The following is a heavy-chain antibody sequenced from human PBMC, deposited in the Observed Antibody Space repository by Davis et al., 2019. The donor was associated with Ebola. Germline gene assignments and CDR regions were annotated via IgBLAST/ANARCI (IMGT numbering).Heavy chain of an antibody. CDR3: TNQKLGSGSFDY. Sequence: GASLKISCAASGFTFSASPIHWVRQASGKGLEWVGRIRDKGNSYATAYAASVKGRFTISRDDSKNTAYVQMDSLQTEDTAVYFCTNQKLGSGSFDYWGQGTMVTV. V-gene: IGHV3-73*01. D-gene: IGHD7-27*01. CDR1: GFTFSASP. CDR2: IRDKGNSYAT. J-gene: IGHJ4*02.